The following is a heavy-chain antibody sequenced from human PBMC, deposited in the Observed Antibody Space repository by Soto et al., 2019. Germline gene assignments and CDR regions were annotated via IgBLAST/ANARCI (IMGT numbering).Heavy chain of an antibody. CDR3: ARSTTTVTESALDY. CDR2: IWYDGSNK. V-gene: IGHV3-33*01. CDR1: GFTFSSYG. Sequence: PGGSLRLSCAASGFTFSSYGMHWVRQAPGKGLEWVAVIWYDGSNKYYADSVKGRFTISRDNSKNTLYLQMNSLRAEDTAVYYCARSTTTVTESALDYWGQGTLVTVSS. J-gene: IGHJ4*02. D-gene: IGHD4-17*01.